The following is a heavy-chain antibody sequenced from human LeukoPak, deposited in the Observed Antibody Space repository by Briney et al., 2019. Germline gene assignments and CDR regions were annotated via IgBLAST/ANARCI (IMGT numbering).Heavy chain of an antibody. CDR3: ARSLRDAFDI. J-gene: IGHJ3*02. Sequence: GRSLRLSCAASGFTFSSYGMHWVRQAPGKGLEWVAVISYDGSNTYYADSVKGRFTISRDNSKNMLYLQMNSLRAEDTAVYYCARSLRDAFDIWGQGTMVTVSS. CDR1: GFTFSSYG. CDR2: ISYDGSNT. V-gene: IGHV3-30*03.